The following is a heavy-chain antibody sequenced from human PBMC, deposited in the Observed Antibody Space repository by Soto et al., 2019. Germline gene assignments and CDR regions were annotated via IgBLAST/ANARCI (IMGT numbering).Heavy chain of an antibody. V-gene: IGHV1-58*02. CDR3: AATLVGASATYYYYGMDV. J-gene: IGHJ6*02. D-gene: IGHD1-26*01. CDR1: GFTFTSSA. Sequence: VKVSCKASGFTFTSSAMQWVRQARGQRLEWIGWIVVGSGNTNYAQKFQERVTITRDMSTSTAYMELSSLRSEDTAVYYCAATLVGASATYYYYGMDVWGQGTTVTVS. CDR2: IVVGSGNT.